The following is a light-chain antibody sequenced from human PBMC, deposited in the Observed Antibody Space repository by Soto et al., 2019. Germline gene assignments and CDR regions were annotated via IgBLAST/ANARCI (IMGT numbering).Light chain of an antibody. V-gene: IGKV3-20*01. J-gene: IGKJ1*01. CDR1: QSVSRY. Sequence: IVLTQSPGTLSLSPGERATLSCRASQSVSRYLAWYQQKPGQAPRLLIYATSSRATGIPDRFSGSGSGTDFTLTISRLEPEDFAVYYCQQYGRSGTFGQGTKVDIK. CDR3: QQYGRSGT. CDR2: ATS.